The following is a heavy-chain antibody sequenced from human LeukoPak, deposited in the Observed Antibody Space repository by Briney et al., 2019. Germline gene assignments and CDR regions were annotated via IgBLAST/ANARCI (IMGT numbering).Heavy chain of an antibody. CDR1: GGSISSSNW. J-gene: IGHJ6*04. CDR2: IYHSGST. D-gene: IGHD2-15*01. Sequence: SGTLSLTCAVSGGSISSSNWWSWVRQPPGKGLGWIGEIYHSGSTNYNPSLKSRVTISVDKSKNQFYLKLSSVTAADTAVYYCERDSRYCSGGSCYVYYYYGMDVWGKGTTVTVSS. V-gene: IGHV4-4*02. CDR3: ERDSRYCSGGSCYVYYYYGMDV.